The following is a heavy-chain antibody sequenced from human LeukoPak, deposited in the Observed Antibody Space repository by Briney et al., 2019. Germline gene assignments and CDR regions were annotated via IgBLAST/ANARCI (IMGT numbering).Heavy chain of an antibody. Sequence: ASVKVSCKASGYTFTSYDINWVRQAIGQGREWMGWMNPNSGNTGYAQKFQGRGTMTRNTSISTDYMELSSLRSEDTAVYYCARGQASYCSSTSCDQDYWGQGTLVTVSS. CDR2: MNPNSGNT. V-gene: IGHV1-8*01. CDR1: GYTFTSYD. D-gene: IGHD2-2*01. J-gene: IGHJ4*02. CDR3: ARGQASYCSSTSCDQDY.